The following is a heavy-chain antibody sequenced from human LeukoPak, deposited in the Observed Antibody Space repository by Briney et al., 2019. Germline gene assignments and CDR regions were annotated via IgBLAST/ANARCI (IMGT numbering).Heavy chain of an antibody. CDR3: AKAPYFDILTGYIDY. D-gene: IGHD3-9*01. CDR1: RITFSSFA. Sequence: GGSLRLSCVVSRITFSSFAMSWVRQPPGKGLEWVSSITDSGDSTYYADSVKGRFTITRDNSKNTLFLQMNSLRAEDTAVYYCAKAPYFDILTGYIDYWGQGTLVTVSS. J-gene: IGHJ4*02. CDR2: ITDSGDST. V-gene: IGHV3-23*01.